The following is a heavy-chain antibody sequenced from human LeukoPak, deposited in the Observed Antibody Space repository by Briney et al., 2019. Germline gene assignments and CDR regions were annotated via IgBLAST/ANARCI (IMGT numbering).Heavy chain of an antibody. CDR2: IYSGGST. Sequence: PGGSLRLSCAASGLTFRTYAMSWVRQAPGKGLEWVSVIYSGGSTYYADSVKGRFTISRDNSKNTLYLQMRAEDTAVYYCAREYPLFHYFDYWGQGTLVTVSS. CDR1: GLTFRTYA. V-gene: IGHV3-53*01. D-gene: IGHD2-2*01. CDR3: AREYPLFHYFDY. J-gene: IGHJ4*02.